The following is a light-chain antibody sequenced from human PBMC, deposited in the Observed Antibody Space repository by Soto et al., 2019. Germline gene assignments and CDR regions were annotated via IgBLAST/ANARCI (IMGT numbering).Light chain of an antibody. J-gene: IGKJ1*01. CDR3: QQYSTSYRT. CDR2: KAS. V-gene: IGKV1-5*03. Sequence: DMQMTQSPSTLSASVGDRVTITCRASQSISSWLAWYQQKPGKAPKLLIYKASSLESGVPSSFSGSGSGTEFTLTISSLQPDDFATYYCQQYSTSYRTFGQGTRVEMK. CDR1: QSISSW.